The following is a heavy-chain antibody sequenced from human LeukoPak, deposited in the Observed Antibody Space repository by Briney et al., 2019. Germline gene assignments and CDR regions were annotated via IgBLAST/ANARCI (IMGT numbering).Heavy chain of an antibody. Sequence: PGGSLRLSCAASGFTFSDYYMSWIRQAPGKGLEWVSYISSSSSYTNYADSVKGRFTISRDNAKNSLYLQTNSLRAEDTAVYYCARVRGYGYYYFDYWGQGTLVTVSS. CDR2: ISSSSSYT. J-gene: IGHJ4*02. V-gene: IGHV3-11*06. CDR1: GFTFSDYY. CDR3: ARVRGYGYYYFDY. D-gene: IGHD5-18*01.